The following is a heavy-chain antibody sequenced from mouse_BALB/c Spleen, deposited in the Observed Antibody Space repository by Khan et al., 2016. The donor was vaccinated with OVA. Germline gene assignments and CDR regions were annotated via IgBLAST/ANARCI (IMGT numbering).Heavy chain of an antibody. CDR2: INTHSGVP. V-gene: IGHV9-4*02. Sequence: QVQLQQSGPELKKPGETVRISCKASGYTFTTAGIQWVQKMPGKGLKWIGWINTHSGVPKYAEDFKGRIAFSLEISVRTAYLQITNLKNEDTATYFCARGGAAYYRNDGGAMGYWGQGTSVTVSS. J-gene: IGHJ4*01. CDR1: GYTFTTAG. CDR3: ARGGAAYYRNDGGAMGY. D-gene: IGHD2-14*01.